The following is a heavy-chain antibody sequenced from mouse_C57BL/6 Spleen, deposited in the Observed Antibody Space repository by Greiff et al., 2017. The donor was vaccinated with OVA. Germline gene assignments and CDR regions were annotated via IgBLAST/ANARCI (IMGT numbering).Heavy chain of an antibody. J-gene: IGHJ2*01. D-gene: IGHD1-1*01. Sequence: EVQGVESGPELVKPGASVKMSCKASGYTFTDYNMHWVKQSHGKSLEWIGYINPNNGGTSYNQKFKGKATLTVNKSSSTAYMELRSLTSEDSAVYYCARRAYYYGSNDYWGQGTTLTVSS. CDR2: INPNNGGT. V-gene: IGHV1-22*01. CDR1: GYTFTDYN. CDR3: ARRAYYYGSNDY.